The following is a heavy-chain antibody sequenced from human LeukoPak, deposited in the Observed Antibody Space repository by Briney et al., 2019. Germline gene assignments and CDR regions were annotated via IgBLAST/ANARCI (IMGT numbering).Heavy chain of an antibody. CDR2: VSGSGGGT. Sequence: PGGSLRLSCAAPGFTFSSYAMSWVRQAPGKGLEWVSAVSGSGGGTYYADSVEGRFAISRDNSMNTLYLQMNSLRAEDTAVYYCAKPPGNGYYYFDFWGQGTLVTVSS. D-gene: IGHD3-3*01. J-gene: IGHJ4*02. CDR3: AKPPGNGYYYFDF. CDR1: GFTFSSYA. V-gene: IGHV3-23*01.